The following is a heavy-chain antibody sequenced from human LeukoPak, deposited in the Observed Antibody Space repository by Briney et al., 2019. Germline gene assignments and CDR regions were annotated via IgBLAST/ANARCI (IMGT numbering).Heavy chain of an antibody. V-gene: IGHV1-8*01. CDR1: GYTFTSYD. CDR3: ASWLRDYYYMDV. CDR2: MNPNSGNT. D-gene: IGHD6-19*01. Sequence: ASVKVSCKASGYTFTSYDINWVRQATGQGLEWMGWMNPNSGNTGYAQKFQGRVTMTRNTSISTAYMELSSLRSEDRAVYYCASWLRDYYYMDVWGKGTTVTVSS. J-gene: IGHJ6*03.